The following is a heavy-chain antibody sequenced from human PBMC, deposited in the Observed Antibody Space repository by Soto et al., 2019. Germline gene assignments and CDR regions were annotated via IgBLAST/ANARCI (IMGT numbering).Heavy chain of an antibody. D-gene: IGHD3-22*01. CDR3: ARDRDSTAYYYDSSGYYE. V-gene: IGHV1-18*04. Sequence: ASVKVSCKASGYTFTSYGISWVRQAPGQGLEWMGWISAYNGNTNYAQKLQGRVTMTTDTSTSTAYMELRSLRSDDTAVYYCARDRDSTAYYYDSSGYYEWGQGTLVTVYS. CDR2: ISAYNGNT. CDR1: GYTFTSYG. J-gene: IGHJ4*02.